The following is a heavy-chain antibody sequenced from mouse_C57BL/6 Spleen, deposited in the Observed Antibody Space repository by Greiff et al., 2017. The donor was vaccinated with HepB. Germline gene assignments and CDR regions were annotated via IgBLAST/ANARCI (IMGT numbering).Heavy chain of an antibody. Sequence: QVQLQQSGAELVRPGASVTLSCKASGYTFTDYEMHWVKQTPVHGLEWIGAIDPETGGTAYNQKFKGKAILTADKSSSTAYMELRILTSEDSAVYYCTRLYDCDGGPFWFAYWGQGTLVTVSA. D-gene: IGHD2-4*01. CDR1: GYTFTDYE. J-gene: IGHJ3*01. CDR3: TRLYDCDGGPFWFAY. CDR2: IDPETGGT. V-gene: IGHV1-15*01.